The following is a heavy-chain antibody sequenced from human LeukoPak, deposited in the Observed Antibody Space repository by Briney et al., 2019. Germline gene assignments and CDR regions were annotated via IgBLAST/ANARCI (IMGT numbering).Heavy chain of an antibody. CDR1: GGSFSGYY. D-gene: IGHD3-3*01. CDR3: ARGRGYDFWSGYHRFFDY. J-gene: IGHJ4*02. CDR2: INHSGST. V-gene: IGHV4-34*01. Sequence: PSETLSLTCAVYGGSFSGYYWSWFRQPPGKGLEWIGEINHSGSTNYNPSLKSRVTISVDTSKNQFSLKLSSVTAADTAVYYCARGRGYDFWSGYHRFFDYWGQGTLVTVSS.